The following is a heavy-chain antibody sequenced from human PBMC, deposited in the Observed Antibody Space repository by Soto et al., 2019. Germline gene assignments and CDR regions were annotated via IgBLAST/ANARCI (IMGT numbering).Heavy chain of an antibody. D-gene: IGHD3-16*01. Sequence: QVQLQQWGAGLLKPSETLSLTCAVYGGSFSGYYWSWIRQPPGKGLEWIGEINHSGSTNYNPSLKSRVTISVDTSKNQFSLKLSSVTAADTAVYYCASMRAAGYYFDYWGQGTLVTVSS. CDR1: GGSFSGYY. V-gene: IGHV4-34*01. CDR3: ASMRAAGYYFDY. CDR2: INHSGST. J-gene: IGHJ4*02.